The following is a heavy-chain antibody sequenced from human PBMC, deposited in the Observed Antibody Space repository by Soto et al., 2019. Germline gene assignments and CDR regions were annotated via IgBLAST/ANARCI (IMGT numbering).Heavy chain of an antibody. CDR1: GGSISIGDYY. CDR2: IYYSGST. Sequence: SETLSLTCTVSGGSISIGDYYWSWIRQPPGKGLEWIGYIYYSGSTYYNPSLKSRVTISVDTSKNQFSLKLSSVTAADTAVYYCARAIYDFWSGYYNWFDPWGQGTLVTVSS. J-gene: IGHJ5*02. CDR3: ARAIYDFWSGYYNWFDP. V-gene: IGHV4-30-4*01. D-gene: IGHD3-3*01.